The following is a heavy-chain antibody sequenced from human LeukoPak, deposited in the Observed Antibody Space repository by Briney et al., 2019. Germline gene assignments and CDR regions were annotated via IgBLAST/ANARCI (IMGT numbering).Heavy chain of an antibody. Sequence: GGSLRLSCAASGFTFSSYAMSWVRQAPGKGLEWVSAISGSGGSTYYADSVKGRFTISRDNSKNTLYLQMDSLRAEDTAVYYCAKDRWNYVSVYYYYGMDVWGQGTTVTVSS. J-gene: IGHJ6*02. CDR2: ISGSGGST. V-gene: IGHV3-23*01. CDR3: AKDRWNYVSVYYYYGMDV. D-gene: IGHD1-7*01. CDR1: GFTFSSYA.